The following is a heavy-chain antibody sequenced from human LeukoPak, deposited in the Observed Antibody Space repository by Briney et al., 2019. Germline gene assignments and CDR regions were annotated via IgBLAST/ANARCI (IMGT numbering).Heavy chain of an antibody. CDR2: ISSSSSNI. Sequence: PGGSLRLSCAASGFTFSNYNMTWVRQAPGKGLEWVSSISSSSSNIYYAESVKGRFTISRDNAKNSLYLQMNSLRAEDTAVYYCARTHRNIVVVPAANYWGQGTLVTVSS. D-gene: IGHD2-2*01. J-gene: IGHJ4*02. V-gene: IGHV3-21*01. CDR1: GFTFSNYN. CDR3: ARTHRNIVVVPAANY.